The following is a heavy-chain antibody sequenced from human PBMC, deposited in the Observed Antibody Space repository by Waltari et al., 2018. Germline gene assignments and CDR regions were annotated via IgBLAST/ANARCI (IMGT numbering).Heavy chain of an antibody. V-gene: IGHV4-59*01. CDR1: GDSLGTNY. CDR3: ARALWRVGTRGDFFDI. CDR2: VQSSGST. Sequence: QVQLRESGPGLVKSSETLSLTCSVSGDSLGTNYWSWIRQSPGKGLEWIGYVQSSGSTDYNPSFRGRVTMSAEASKNQFSLTLKSLTAADTATYFCARALWRVGTRGDFFDIWGRGTTVTVS. J-gene: IGHJ3*02. D-gene: IGHD1-7*01.